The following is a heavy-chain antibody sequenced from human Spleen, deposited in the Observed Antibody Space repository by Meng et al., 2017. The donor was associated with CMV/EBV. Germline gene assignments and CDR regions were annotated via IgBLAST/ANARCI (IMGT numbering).Heavy chain of an antibody. CDR2: IKQDGSEK. V-gene: IGHV3-7*01. CDR3: ARLYGSAFDI. J-gene: IGHJ3*02. D-gene: IGHD4-17*01. CDR1: GFTFITYN. Sequence: GGSLRLSCAASGFTFITYNMSWVRQAPGKGLEWVANIKQDGSEKYYVDSVKGRFTISRDNAKNSLYLQMNSLRAEDTAVYYCARLYGSAFDIWGQGTMVTVSS.